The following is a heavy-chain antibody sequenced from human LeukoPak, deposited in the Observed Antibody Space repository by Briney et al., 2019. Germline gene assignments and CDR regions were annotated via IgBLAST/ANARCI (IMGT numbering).Heavy chain of an antibody. D-gene: IGHD6-13*01. V-gene: IGHV3-21*01. J-gene: IGHJ6*02. CDR2: ISSSSSYI. CDR3: ARGAGIAAAGPYYYYGMDV. Sequence: GGSLRLSCAASGFTFSSYSMNWVRQAPGKGLEWVSSISSSSSYIYYADSAKGRFTISRDNAKNSLYLQMNSLRAEDTAVYYCARGAGIAAAGPYYYYGMDVWGQGTTVTVSS. CDR1: GFTFSSYS.